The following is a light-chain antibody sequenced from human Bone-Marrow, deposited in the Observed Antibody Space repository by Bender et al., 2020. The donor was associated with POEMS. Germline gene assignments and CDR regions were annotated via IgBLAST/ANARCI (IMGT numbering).Light chain of an antibody. V-gene: IGLV1-44*01. J-gene: IGLJ2*01. CDR3: VAWDDTLNGWV. Sequence: QSVLTQPPSASGTPGQRVTISCSGSSSNIGNNYVYWYQHLPGTAPKLIIYNSDQRPSGVPDRFSGSMSGTSASLAISGLHSEDEADYYCVAWDDTLNGWVFGGGTKLTVL. CDR1: SSNIGNNY. CDR2: NSD.